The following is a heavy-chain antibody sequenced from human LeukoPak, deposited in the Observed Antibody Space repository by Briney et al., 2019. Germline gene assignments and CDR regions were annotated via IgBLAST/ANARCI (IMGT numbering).Heavy chain of an antibody. CDR2: IYSGGST. V-gene: IGHV3-53*01. D-gene: IGHD4-17*01. CDR3: AREAVTRNYPDY. J-gene: IGHJ4*02. Sequence: PGGSLRLSCAASGFTVSSNYMNWVRQAPGKGLEWVSVIYSGGSTYYADSVKGRFTISRDNSKNTLYLQMNSLRAEDTAVYYCAREAVTRNYPDYWGQGTLVTVSS. CDR1: GFTVSSNY.